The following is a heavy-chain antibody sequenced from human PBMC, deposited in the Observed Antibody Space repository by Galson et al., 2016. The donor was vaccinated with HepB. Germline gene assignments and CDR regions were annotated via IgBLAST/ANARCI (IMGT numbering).Heavy chain of an antibody. Sequence: SLRLSCAASGFTFSNYAMIWVRQPPGKGLEWVSIIHGSGDITLYADSVKGRFTISRDNSKNTLYMQMNSLRVEDTAVYYCAKAVHGGSPRPQSWGQGILVTVSA. CDR1: GFTFSNYA. CDR3: AKAVHGGSPRPQS. CDR2: IHGSGDIT. V-gene: IGHV3-23*01. D-gene: IGHD1-26*01. J-gene: IGHJ5*02.